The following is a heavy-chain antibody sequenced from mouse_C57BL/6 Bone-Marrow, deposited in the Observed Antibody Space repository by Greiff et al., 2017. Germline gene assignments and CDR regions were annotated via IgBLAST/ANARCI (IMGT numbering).Heavy chain of an antibody. D-gene: IGHD2-3*01. J-gene: IGHJ4*01. V-gene: IGHV2-9-1*01. Sequence: VHLVESGPGLVAPSQSLSITCTVSGFSLTSYAISWVRQPPGKGLEWLGVLWTGGGTHYNSAPKSRLSISKDNSKSQVFLKMNSLQTYDTARYYCARNDGIYDGYYGAMDYWGQGTSVTVSS. CDR3: ARNDGIYDGYYGAMDY. CDR1: GFSLTSYA. CDR2: LWTGGGT.